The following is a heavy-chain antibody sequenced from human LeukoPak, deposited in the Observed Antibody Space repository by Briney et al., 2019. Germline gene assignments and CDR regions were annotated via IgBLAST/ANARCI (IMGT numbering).Heavy chain of an antibody. V-gene: IGHV3-74*01. CDR2: ISPTGSTT. CDR1: GFSFSGHW. CDR3: ARGPNSNWSGLDF. D-gene: IGHD6-6*01. J-gene: IGHJ4*02. Sequence: GGSLRLSCTASGFSFSGHWMHWARQLPGKGLVWVSRISPTGSTTSYADSVKGRFTVSGDNAKNTLYLQVNNLRAEDTAVYYCARGPNSNWSGLDFWGQGTLLTVSS.